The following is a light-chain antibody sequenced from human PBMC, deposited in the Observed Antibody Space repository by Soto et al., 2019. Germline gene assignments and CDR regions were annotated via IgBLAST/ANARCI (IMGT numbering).Light chain of an antibody. J-gene: IGLJ1*01. Sequence: QSALTQPASVSGSPGQSITISCTGTSSDVGGYNYVSWYQQHPGKAPKLMIYDVSNRPSGVSNRFSGSKSGNTASLTISGLQDEDEDDYYCSSYTSSSLHVFGTGTKVTVL. CDR2: DVS. CDR1: SSDVGGYNY. V-gene: IGLV2-14*03. CDR3: SSYTSSSLHV.